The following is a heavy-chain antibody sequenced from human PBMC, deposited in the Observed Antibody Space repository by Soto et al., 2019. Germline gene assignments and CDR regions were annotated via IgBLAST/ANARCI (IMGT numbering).Heavy chain of an antibody. CDR2: IIPIFGTA. V-gene: IGHV1-69*13. Sequence: ASVKVSCKASGGTFSSYAISWVRQAPGQGLEWMGGIIPIFGTANYAQKFQGRVTITADESTSTAYMELSSLRSEDTAVYYCARTFHCSSTSCYARVYYYYGMDVWGQGTTVTVSS. D-gene: IGHD2-2*01. CDR3: ARTFHCSSTSCYARVYYYYGMDV. CDR1: GGTFSSYA. J-gene: IGHJ6*02.